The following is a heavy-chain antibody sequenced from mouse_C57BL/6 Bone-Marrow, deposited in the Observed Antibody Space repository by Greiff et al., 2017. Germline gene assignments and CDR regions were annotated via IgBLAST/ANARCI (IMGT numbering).Heavy chain of an antibody. J-gene: IGHJ1*03. CDR1: GFSLSTFGMG. Sequence: QVTLKVSGPGILQPSQTLSLPCSFSGFSLSTFGMGVGWIRQPSGKGLEWLAHIWWDDDKYYKPALKSRLPISKDTSKNQVFLKIANVDTADTATYYCARIRYYGSYWYFDVWGTGTTVTVSS. V-gene: IGHV8-8*01. CDR2: IWWDDDK. D-gene: IGHD1-1*01. CDR3: ARIRYYGSYWYFDV.